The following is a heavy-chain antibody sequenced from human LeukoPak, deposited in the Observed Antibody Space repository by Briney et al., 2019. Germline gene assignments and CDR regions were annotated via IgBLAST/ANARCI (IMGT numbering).Heavy chain of an antibody. J-gene: IGHJ4*02. CDR1: GFTFSSYG. CDR3: AKDGSSEPFDY. V-gene: IGHV3-30*18. Sequence: GGSLRLSCAASGFTFSSYGMHWVRQAPGKGLEGVAVISYDGSNKYYADSVKDRFTISRDNSKNPLYLQMNSLRAEDTAVYYCAKDGSSEPFDYWGQGTLVTVSS. CDR2: ISYDGSNK. D-gene: IGHD1-14*01.